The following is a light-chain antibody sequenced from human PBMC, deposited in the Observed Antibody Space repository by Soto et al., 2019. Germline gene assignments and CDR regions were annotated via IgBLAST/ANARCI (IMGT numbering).Light chain of an antibody. CDR1: SSDVGGYNY. CDR2: DVS. J-gene: IGLJ1*01. V-gene: IGLV2-11*01. CDR3: CSHAGSPREV. Sequence: QSALTQPRSVSGSPGQSVTISCTGTSSDVGGYNYVSWYQQHPGKAPKVMIYDVSERPSGVPDRFSGSKSGNTASLTISGLQAEDEADYYCCSHAGSPREVFGTGTKLTVL.